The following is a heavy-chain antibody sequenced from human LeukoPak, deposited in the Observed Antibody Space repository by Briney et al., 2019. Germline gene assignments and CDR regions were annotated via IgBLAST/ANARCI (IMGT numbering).Heavy chain of an antibody. V-gene: IGHV4-30-2*01. J-gene: IGHJ2*01. CDR1: GGSISSGGYS. CDR3: ARRAGYCSGGSCYSAWYFDL. D-gene: IGHD2-15*01. CDR2: IYHSGST. Sequence: SETLSLTCAVSGGSISSGGYSWSWIRQPPGKGLEWIGYIYHSGSTYYNPSLESRVTISVDRSKNQFSLKLSSVTAADTAVYYCARRAGYCSGGSCYSAWYFDLWGRGTLVTVSS.